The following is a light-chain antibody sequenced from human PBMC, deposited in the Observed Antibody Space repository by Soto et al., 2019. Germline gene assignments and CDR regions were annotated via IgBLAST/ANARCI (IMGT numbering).Light chain of an antibody. J-gene: IGKJ5*01. CDR2: DAS. CDR3: QQYANLIS. Sequence: DIQMTQSPSSLSASVGDRVTITCQATQDIYNSLNWYQQRPGKPPKLLIYDASNLETGVPSGFSGSGSGTDFSFTITSLQPEDIATYYCQQYANLISFGQGTRLEIQ. CDR1: QDIYNS. V-gene: IGKV1-33*01.